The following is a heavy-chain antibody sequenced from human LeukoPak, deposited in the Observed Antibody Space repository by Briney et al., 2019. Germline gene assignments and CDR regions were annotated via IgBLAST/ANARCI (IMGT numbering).Heavy chain of an antibody. D-gene: IGHD3-10*01. Sequence: SETLSLTCAVYGGSFSGYYWSWIRQPPGKGLEWIGEINHSGSTSYNPSLKSRVTISVDTSKNQFSLKLSSVTAADTAVYYCARERFGTTLDYWGQGTLVTVSS. CDR3: ARERFGTTLDY. J-gene: IGHJ4*02. CDR2: INHSGST. CDR1: GGSFSGYY. V-gene: IGHV4-34*01.